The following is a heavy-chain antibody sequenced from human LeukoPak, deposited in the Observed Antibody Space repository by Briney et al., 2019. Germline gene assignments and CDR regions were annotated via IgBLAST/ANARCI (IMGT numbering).Heavy chain of an antibody. Sequence: PGGSLRLSCAVSGFTFNRHPMYWVRQAPGKGLEYVSAISSNGDITFYANSVKGRFTISRDNSKNTLYLQMGSLRAEDTAVYFCARDLPSGSSAGGYWGQGTLVTVSS. J-gene: IGHJ4*02. V-gene: IGHV3-64*01. CDR1: GFTFNRHP. CDR2: ISSNGDIT. CDR3: ARDLPSGSSAGGY. D-gene: IGHD1-26*01.